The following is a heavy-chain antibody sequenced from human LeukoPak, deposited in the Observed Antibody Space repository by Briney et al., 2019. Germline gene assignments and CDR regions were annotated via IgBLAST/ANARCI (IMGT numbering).Heavy chain of an antibody. J-gene: IGHJ6*02. V-gene: IGHV3-21*01. Sequence: GGSLRLSCAASGFTFSSYSMNWVHQAPGKGLEWVSSISSSSSYIYYADSVKGRFTISRDNAKNSLYLQMNSLRAEDTAVYYCARDSPTHYDFWSGYGMDVWGQGTTVTVSS. CDR3: ARDSPTHYDFWSGYGMDV. CDR1: GFTFSSYS. CDR2: ISSSSSYI. D-gene: IGHD3-3*01.